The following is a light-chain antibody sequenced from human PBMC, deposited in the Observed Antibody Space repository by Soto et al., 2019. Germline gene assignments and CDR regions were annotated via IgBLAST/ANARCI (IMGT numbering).Light chain of an antibody. Sequence: DIHMTQSPSSLSASVGDRVTITCRASQSISSYLNWYQQKPGKAPKLLIYAASSLQSGVPSGFSGSGSGTDFTLTISSLQPEDFATYYCQQSYSTRWTFGQRSMVDVK. CDR1: QSISSY. V-gene: IGKV1-39*01. J-gene: IGKJ1*01. CDR2: AAS. CDR3: QQSYSTRWT.